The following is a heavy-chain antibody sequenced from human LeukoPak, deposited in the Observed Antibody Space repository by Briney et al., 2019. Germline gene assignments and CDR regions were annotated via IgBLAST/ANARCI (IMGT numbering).Heavy chain of an antibody. Sequence: GGSLRLSCAASGFTFSSYAMNWVRQAPGKGLEWVSAISGSGGSTYYADSVKGRFTISRDKSKNTLYLQMNSLRAEDTAVYYCAKDSGYCSSTTCRLDYWGQGTLVTVSS. CDR3: AKDSGYCSSTTCRLDY. CDR1: GFTFSSYA. D-gene: IGHD2-2*01. V-gene: IGHV3-23*01. CDR2: ISGSGGST. J-gene: IGHJ4*02.